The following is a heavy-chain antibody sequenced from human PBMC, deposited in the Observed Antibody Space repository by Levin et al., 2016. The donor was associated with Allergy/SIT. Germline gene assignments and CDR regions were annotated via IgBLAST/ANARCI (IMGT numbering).Heavy chain of an antibody. Sequence: GGSLRLSCAASGFTFSSYGMHWVRQAPGKGLEWVAVISYDGSNKYYADSVKGRFTISRDNSKNTLYLQMNSLRAEDTAVYYCAKAPIDSSSSTYFDYWGQGTLVTVSS. J-gene: IGHJ4*02. V-gene: IGHV3-30*18. D-gene: IGHD6-6*01. CDR3: AKAPIDSSSSTYFDY. CDR2: ISYDGSNK. CDR1: GFTFSSYG.